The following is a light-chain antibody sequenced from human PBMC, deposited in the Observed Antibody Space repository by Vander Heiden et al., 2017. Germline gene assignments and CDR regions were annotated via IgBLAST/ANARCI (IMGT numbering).Light chain of an antibody. CDR2: KAS. Sequence: DIQMTQSPSTLSASVGDRVTITCRASQSISSWLAWYQQKPGKAPKLLIYKASSLESGVPSRFSGSGSGTEFTLTISSLQPDDFATYYCQQYNSYSWTFGQGTKLGIK. J-gene: IGKJ2*02. V-gene: IGKV1-5*03. CDR1: QSISSW. CDR3: QQYNSYSWT.